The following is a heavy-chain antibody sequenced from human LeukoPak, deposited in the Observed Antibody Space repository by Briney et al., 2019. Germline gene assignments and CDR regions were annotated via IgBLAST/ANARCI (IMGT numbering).Heavy chain of an antibody. V-gene: IGHV3-23*01. Sequence: GGSLRLSCAASGFTFSSYAMIWVRQAPGRGLEWVSAISGSGAGTYYADSVKGRFTISRDNSKNTLYLQMNSLRAEDTAVYSCAKERKEVVLLWFGELGYWGQGTLVTVSS. D-gene: IGHD3-10*01. CDR1: GFTFSSYA. CDR2: ISGSGAGT. CDR3: AKERKEVVLLWFGELGY. J-gene: IGHJ4*02.